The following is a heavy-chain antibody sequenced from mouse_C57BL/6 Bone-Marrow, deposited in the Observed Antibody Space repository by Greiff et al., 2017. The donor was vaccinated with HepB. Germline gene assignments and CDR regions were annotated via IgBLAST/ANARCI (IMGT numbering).Heavy chain of an antibody. D-gene: IGHD2-5*01. CDR3: ARVSNYDDAMDY. J-gene: IGHJ4*01. CDR2: ISYDGSN. Sequence: EVQLQESGPGLVKPSQSLSLTCSVTGYSITSGYYWNWIRQFPGNKLEWMGYISYDGSNNYNPSLKNRISITRDTSKNQFFLKLNSVTTEDTATYYCARVSNYDDAMDYWGQGTSVTVSS. V-gene: IGHV3-6*01. CDR1: GYSITSGYY.